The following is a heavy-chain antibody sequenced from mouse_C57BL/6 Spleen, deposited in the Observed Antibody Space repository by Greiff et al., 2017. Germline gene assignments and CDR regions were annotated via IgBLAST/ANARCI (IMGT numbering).Heavy chain of an antibody. Sequence: QVQLQQPGAELVKPGASVKLSCKASGYTFTSYWMHWVKQRPGRGLEWIGRIDPNSGGTKYNEKFKSKATLTVDKPSSTAYMPLSSLTSEDSAVYYCARSGISEFAYWGQGTLVTVSA. D-gene: IGHD3-1*01. CDR3: ARSGISEFAY. CDR1: GYTFTSYW. CDR2: IDPNSGGT. J-gene: IGHJ3*01. V-gene: IGHV1-72*01.